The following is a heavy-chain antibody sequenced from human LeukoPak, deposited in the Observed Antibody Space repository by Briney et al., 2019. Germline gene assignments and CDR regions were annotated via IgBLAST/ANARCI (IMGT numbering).Heavy chain of an antibody. Sequence: GGSLRLSCAASGFTFSSYSTNWDRQAPGKGLEWVAVISYDGSNKYYADSVKGRFTISRDNSKNTLYLQMNSLRAEDTAVYYCAKGSSMVRGVINNYYYYYMDVWGKGTTVTISS. D-gene: IGHD3-10*01. CDR2: ISYDGSNK. CDR1: GFTFSSYS. CDR3: AKGSSMVRGVINNYYYYYMDV. J-gene: IGHJ6*03. V-gene: IGHV3-30*18.